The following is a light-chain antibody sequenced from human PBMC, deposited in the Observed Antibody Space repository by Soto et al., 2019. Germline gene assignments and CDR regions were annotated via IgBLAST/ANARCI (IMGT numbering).Light chain of an antibody. CDR3: AAWDDSLNGHV. CDR1: ISNIGTSS. Sequence: QSVLTQPHSASGTHGQRVTISCSGSISNIGTSSVHWFQQLPGTAPKLLISTTNQRPSGVPERFSGSKSGTSASLAISGLQSEDEADYYCAAWDDSLNGHVFGTGTKVTVL. V-gene: IGLV1-44*01. CDR2: TTN. J-gene: IGLJ1*01.